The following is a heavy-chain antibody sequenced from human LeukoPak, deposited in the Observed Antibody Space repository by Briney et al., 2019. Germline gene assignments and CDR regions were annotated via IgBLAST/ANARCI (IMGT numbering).Heavy chain of an antibody. J-gene: IGHJ6*02. CDR2: MNPNSGNT. D-gene: IGHD6-13*01. Sequence: ASVNVSCKASGYTVTSYDINWVRPATGQGLEWMGWMNPNSGNTGYAQKFQGRVTITRKTSISKAYMELSSLRSEDTAVYYCASVSYSSSRYLIGTRTDYGMDVWGQGTTVTVSS. CDR3: ASVSYSSSRYLIGTRTDYGMDV. V-gene: IGHV1-8*01. CDR1: GYTVTSYD.